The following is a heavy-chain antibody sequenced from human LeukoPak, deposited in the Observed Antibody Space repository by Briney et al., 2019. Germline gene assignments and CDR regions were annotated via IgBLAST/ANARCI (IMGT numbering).Heavy chain of an antibody. Sequence: GGSLRLSCAASGFTFSSYSMNWVRQAPGKGLEWVSSISSSSSYIYYADSVKGRFTISRDNAKNSLYLQMNSLRAEDTAVYYCARGFHSSGSSLDIWAKGQWSPPLQ. J-gene: IGHJ3*02. CDR3: ARGFHSSGSSLDI. CDR2: ISSSSSYI. CDR1: GFTFSSYS. D-gene: IGHD3-22*01. V-gene: IGHV3-21*01.